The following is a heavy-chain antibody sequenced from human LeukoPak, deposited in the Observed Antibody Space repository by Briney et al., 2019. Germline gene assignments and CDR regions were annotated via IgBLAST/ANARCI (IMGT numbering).Heavy chain of an antibody. CDR1: GFTFSNYG. J-gene: IGHJ4*02. V-gene: IGHV3-48*01. CDR2: ISSSSSTI. CDR3: ARESAAGVNSY. D-gene: IGHD6-19*01. Sequence: QPGGSLRLSCAASGFTFSNYGMNWVRQAPGKGLEWVSYISSSSSTIYYADSVKGRFTISRDNAKNSLYLQMNSLRAEDTAVYYCARESAAGVNSYWGQGTLVTVSS.